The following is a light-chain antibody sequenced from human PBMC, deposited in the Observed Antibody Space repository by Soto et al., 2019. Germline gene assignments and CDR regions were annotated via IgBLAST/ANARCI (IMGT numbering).Light chain of an antibody. CDR2: TAS. Sequence: EIVMTQSPGTLSVSPGERVTLSCRASQSVSSKVAWYQQKPGQAPRLLIFTASLRATGVPARFSGSGSGTEFTLTIISLQSEDFAVYWCQQYYNWPLEYTFGQGTKLEI. V-gene: IGKV3-15*01. J-gene: IGKJ2*01. CDR1: QSVSSK. CDR3: QQYYNWPLEYT.